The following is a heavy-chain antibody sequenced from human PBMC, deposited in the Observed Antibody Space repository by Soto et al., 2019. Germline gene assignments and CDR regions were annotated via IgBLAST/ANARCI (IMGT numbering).Heavy chain of an antibody. CDR1: GGTFSSYT. Sequence: QVQLVQSGAEVKKPGSSVKVSCKASGGTFSSYTISWVRQAPGQGLEWMGRIIPILGIANYAQKFQGRVTITADKATSTAYMELSSLRSEDTAVYYCARGDYYYYMDVWGKGTTVTVSS. V-gene: IGHV1-69*02. CDR3: ARGDYYYYMDV. J-gene: IGHJ6*03. CDR2: IIPILGIA.